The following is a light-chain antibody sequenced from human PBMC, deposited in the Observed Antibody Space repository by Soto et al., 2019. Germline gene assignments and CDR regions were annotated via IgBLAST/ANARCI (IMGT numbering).Light chain of an antibody. J-gene: IGLJ2*01. Sequence: QSALTQPASVSGSPGQSITISCTGTSSDIGGYNYVSWYQQHPGKAPKLMIYDVSNRPSGVSNRFAGSKSGNTASLIGAGLQAEDEADYYCSSYTSSSTLVVFGGGTKLTVL. CDR1: SSDIGGYNY. CDR3: SSYTSSSTLVV. V-gene: IGLV2-14*01. CDR2: DVS.